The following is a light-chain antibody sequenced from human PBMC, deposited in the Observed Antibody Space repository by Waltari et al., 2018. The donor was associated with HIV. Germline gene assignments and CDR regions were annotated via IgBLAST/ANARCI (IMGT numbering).Light chain of an antibody. V-gene: IGLV3-25*03. Sequence: SYELTQPPSVSVSPRQTASITCSGDALPKKYAYWYQQKPGQAPGLMIYKDSERPPGIPERFSASSSGTTVTLTISGVQAEDEADYYCQSADSSNTWVFGGGTKLTVL. CDR1: ALPKKY. CDR3: QSADSSNTWV. CDR2: KDS. J-gene: IGLJ3*02.